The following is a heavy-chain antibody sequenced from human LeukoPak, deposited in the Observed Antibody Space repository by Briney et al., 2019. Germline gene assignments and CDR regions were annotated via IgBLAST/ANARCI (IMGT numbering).Heavy chain of an antibody. V-gene: IGHV3-74*01. CDR2: LTSDGTVT. CDR3: ASLTTVTGESAFDV. CDR1: GFTFSIYW. J-gene: IGHJ3*01. Sequence: PGGSLRLSCAASGFTFSIYWMHWLRQAPGEGLVWVSSLTSDGTVTRYADSVKGRFTISRDNAENTLYLQMASLRAEDTAVYFCASLTTVTGESAFDVWGQGTMVTVSS. D-gene: IGHD4-17*01.